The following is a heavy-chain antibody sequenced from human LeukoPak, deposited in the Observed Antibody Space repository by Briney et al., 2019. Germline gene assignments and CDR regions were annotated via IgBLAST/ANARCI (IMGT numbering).Heavy chain of an antibody. Sequence: PGGSLRLSCAASGFTFGSYSMNWVRQAPGKGLEWVSSISSSSSYIYYADSVKGRFTISRDNAKNSLYLQMNSLRAEDTAVYYCARALTVNQLGKDTAMVKYYFDYWGQGTLVTVSS. J-gene: IGHJ4*02. V-gene: IGHV3-21*01. CDR3: ARALTVNQLGKDTAMVKYYFDY. CDR2: ISSSSSYI. D-gene: IGHD5-18*01. CDR1: GFTFGSYS.